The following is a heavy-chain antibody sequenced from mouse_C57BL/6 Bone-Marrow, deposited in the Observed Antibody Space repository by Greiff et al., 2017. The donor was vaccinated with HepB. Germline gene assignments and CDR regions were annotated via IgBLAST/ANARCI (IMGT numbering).Heavy chain of an antibody. CDR3: ANYYGSSYVGYYFDY. Sequence: QVQLQQSGAELARPGASVKLSCKASGYTFTSYGISWVKQRTGQGLEWIGEIYPRSGNTYYNEKFKGKATLTADKSSSTAYMELRSLTSEDSAVYFCANYYGSSYVGYYFDYWAKAPLSQSPQ. CDR1: GYTFTSYG. J-gene: IGHJ2*01. CDR2: IYPRSGNT. V-gene: IGHV1-81*01. D-gene: IGHD1-1*01.